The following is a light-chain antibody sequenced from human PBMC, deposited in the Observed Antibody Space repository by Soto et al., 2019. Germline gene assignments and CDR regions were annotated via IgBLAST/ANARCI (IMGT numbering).Light chain of an antibody. CDR2: DAY. CDR3: QQYGSSPS. V-gene: IGKV3-20*01. J-gene: IGKJ4*01. Sequence: VVMTQSPATLSVSPGARVVLSCRASQSLGTSLAWYHHKPGQAPRLLLYDAYSRATGISDRFSGSGSGTDFILTISRLEPEDFTVYYCQQYGSSPSFGGGTKVDIK. CDR1: QSLGTS.